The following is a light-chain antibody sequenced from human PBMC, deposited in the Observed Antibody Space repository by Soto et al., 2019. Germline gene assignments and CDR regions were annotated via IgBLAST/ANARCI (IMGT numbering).Light chain of an antibody. Sequence: QSALTQPASVSGSPGQSITISCTGTSTDVGGYNYVSWYQQHPGKAPKLIISEVSDRPAGVSNRFSGSKSGNTASLSISGLQAEDEAEYYCSSYTSITTWVFGGGTKVTVL. J-gene: IGLJ3*02. CDR3: SSYTSITTWV. CDR2: EVS. V-gene: IGLV2-14*01. CDR1: STDVGGYNY.